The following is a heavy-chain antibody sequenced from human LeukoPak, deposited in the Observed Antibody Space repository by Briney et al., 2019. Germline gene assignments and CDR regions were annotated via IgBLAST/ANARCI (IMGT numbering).Heavy chain of an antibody. CDR3: ARSRDYGDLYYFDY. D-gene: IGHD4-17*01. J-gene: IGHJ4*02. V-gene: IGHV4-59*01. CDR1: GGSISSYY. Sequence: KPSETLSLTCTVSGGSISSYYWSWIRQPPGKGLEWIGYIYYSGSTNYNPSLKRRVTISVDTSKNQFSLKLSSVTAADTAVYYCARSRDYGDLYYFDYWGQGTLVTVSS. CDR2: IYYSGST.